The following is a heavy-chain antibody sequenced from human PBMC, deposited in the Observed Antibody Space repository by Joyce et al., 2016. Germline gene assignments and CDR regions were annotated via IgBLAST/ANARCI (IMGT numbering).Heavy chain of an antibody. CDR1: GFTFSSYW. V-gene: IGHV3-7*01. Sequence: EVQLVESGGGLVQPGGSLRLSCAASGFTFSSYWMSWVRQAQGKGLGGVANIEQDGSENYYVDSVKGRFTISRDNAKNSLYLQMNSLRAEDTAVYYCATVRDYYGSGSQPLDYWGQGTLVTVSS. J-gene: IGHJ4*02. CDR2: IEQDGSEN. CDR3: ATVRDYYGSGSQPLDY. D-gene: IGHD3-10*01.